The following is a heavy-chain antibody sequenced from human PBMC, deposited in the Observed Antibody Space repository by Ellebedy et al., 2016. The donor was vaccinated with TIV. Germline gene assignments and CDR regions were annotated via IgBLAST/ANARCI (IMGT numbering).Heavy chain of an antibody. J-gene: IGHJ4*02. Sequence: PGGSLRLSCAASGFTFSSYSMNWVRQAPGKGLEWVSCISSSGTYIYYADSLKGRFTISRDSAQNSLYLQMNSLRAEDTAVYYCARWSGDLPFDYWGQGTLVTVSS. D-gene: IGHD4-17*01. CDR2: ISSSGTYI. V-gene: IGHV3-21*01. CDR3: ARWSGDLPFDY. CDR1: GFTFSSYS.